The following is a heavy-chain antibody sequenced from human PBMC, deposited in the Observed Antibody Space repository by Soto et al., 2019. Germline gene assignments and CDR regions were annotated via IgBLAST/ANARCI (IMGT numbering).Heavy chain of an antibody. CDR3: ARDNWNYDVQTSSYYYYGMDV. J-gene: IGHJ6*02. V-gene: IGHV4-31*03. D-gene: IGHD1-7*01. CDR2: IYYSGST. CDR1: GGSISSGGYY. Sequence: QVQLQESGPGLVKPSQTLSLTCTVSGGSISSGGYYWSWIRQHPGQGLEWVGYIYYSGSTYYNPSLKSRVTISVDTSKNQFSLKLSSVTAADTAVYYCARDNWNYDVQTSSYYYYGMDVWGQGTTVTVSS.